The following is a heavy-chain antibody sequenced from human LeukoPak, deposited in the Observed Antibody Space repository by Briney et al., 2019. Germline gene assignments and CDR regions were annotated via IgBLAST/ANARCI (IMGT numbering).Heavy chain of an antibody. J-gene: IGHJ4*02. CDR3: TTENWYVFEN. CDR2: ITLDGSDS. Sequence: GGSPRLSCAASGFPFSSYWIAWVRQAPGKGLEWVATITLDGSDSYYVDSVKGRFTVSRDNAKNSLYLQMNSLRLEDTAVFYCTTENWYVFENWGQGSLVTVSS. CDR1: GFPFSSYW. V-gene: IGHV3-7*04. D-gene: IGHD1-1*01.